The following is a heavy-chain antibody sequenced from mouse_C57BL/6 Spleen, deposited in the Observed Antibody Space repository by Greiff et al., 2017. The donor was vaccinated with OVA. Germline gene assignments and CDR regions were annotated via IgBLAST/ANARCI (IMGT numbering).Heavy chain of an antibody. CDR2: IYPGDGDT. CDR1: GYAFSSYW. J-gene: IGHJ4*01. V-gene: IGHV1-80*01. CDR3: ARRTTVVNAMDY. Sequence: VMLVESGAELVKPGASVKISCKASGYAFSSYWMNWVKQRPGKGLEWIGQIYPGDGDTNYNGKFKGKATLTADKSSSTAYMQLSSLTSEDSAVYFCARRTTVVNAMDYWGQGTSVTVSS. D-gene: IGHD1-1*01.